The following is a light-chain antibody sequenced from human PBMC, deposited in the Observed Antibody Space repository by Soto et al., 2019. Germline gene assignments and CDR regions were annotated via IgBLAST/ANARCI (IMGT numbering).Light chain of an antibody. CDR2: RNN. CDR1: SSNIGSNY. Sequence: QSVLTQPASVSGSPGQSITISCTGSSSNIGSNYVYWYQQLPGTAPKLLIYRNNQRPSGVHDRFSGSKSGTSASLAISGLRSEDEDDYYCAAWDDSLSGRGVFGNGTKVTV. CDR3: AAWDDSLSGRGV. V-gene: IGLV1-47*01. J-gene: IGLJ1*01.